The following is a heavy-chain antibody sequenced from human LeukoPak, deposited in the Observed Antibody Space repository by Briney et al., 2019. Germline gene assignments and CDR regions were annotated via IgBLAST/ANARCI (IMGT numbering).Heavy chain of an antibody. CDR3: ARVKYYYDSSGYYHTSSGYFDY. CDR1: GYTFTSYG. CDR2: ISAYIGNK. D-gene: IGHD3-22*01. Sequence: GASVKVSCKASGYTFTSYGISWVRQAPGQGLEWMGWISAYIGNKNYAQKLQGRVTMTTDTSTSTAYMELRSLRSDDTAVYYCARVKYYYDSSGYYHTSSGYFDYWGQGTLVTVSS. J-gene: IGHJ4*02. V-gene: IGHV1-18*01.